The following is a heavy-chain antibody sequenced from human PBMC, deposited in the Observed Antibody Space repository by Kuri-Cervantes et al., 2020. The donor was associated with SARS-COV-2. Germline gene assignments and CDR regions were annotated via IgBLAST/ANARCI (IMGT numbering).Heavy chain of an antibody. J-gene: IGHJ6*03. CDR2: ISSSSSYI. CDR1: GFTFSSYS. Sequence: ESLKISCAASGFTFSSYSMNWVRQAPGKGLEWVSSISSSSSYIYYADSVKGRFTISRDNAKNSLYLQMNSLGAEDTAVYYCARDVAAGRAYYYYMDVWGKGTTVTVSS. D-gene: IGHD6-13*01. CDR3: ARDVAAGRAYYYYMDV. V-gene: IGHV3-21*01.